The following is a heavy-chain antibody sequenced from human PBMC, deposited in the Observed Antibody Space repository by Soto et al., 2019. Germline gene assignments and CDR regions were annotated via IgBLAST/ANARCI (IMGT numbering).Heavy chain of an antibody. J-gene: IGHJ4*02. CDR1: GFTFSSYA. CDR2: ISGGAGST. CDR3: EKTGEDCSSTSCYAGY. Sequence: EVQLLESGGGLVQPGGSLRLSCAASGFTFSSYAMSWVRQAPGKGLEWVSAISGGAGSTYYADSVKGRFTISRDNSKNTLYLQMNSLRAEDTAVYYCEKTGEDCSSTSCYAGYWGQGILVTVSS. V-gene: IGHV3-23*01. D-gene: IGHD2-2*01.